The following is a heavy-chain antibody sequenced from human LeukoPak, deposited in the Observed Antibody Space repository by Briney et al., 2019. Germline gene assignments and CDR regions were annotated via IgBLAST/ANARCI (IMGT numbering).Heavy chain of an antibody. Sequence: PGGSLRLSCAASGFTFSIYAMSWVRQAPGKGLEWVSAISGSGGSTYYADSVKGRFTISRDNSKNTLYLQMNSLRAEDTAVYYCVKEISDYYGMDVWGQGTTVTVSS. D-gene: IGHD2/OR15-2a*01. CDR2: ISGSGGST. V-gene: IGHV3-23*01. CDR1: GFTFSIYA. J-gene: IGHJ6*02. CDR3: VKEISDYYGMDV.